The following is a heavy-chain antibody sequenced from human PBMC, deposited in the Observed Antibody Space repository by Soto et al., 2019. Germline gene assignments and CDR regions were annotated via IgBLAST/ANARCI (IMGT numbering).Heavy chain of an antibody. Sequence: EVQLVESGGGLIQPGGSLRLSCAASGFTFSNYSMNWVRQAPGKGLEWVSYISSSSRNIYYADSVKGRFSVSRDNGKNSLYLQMNSLRVEDTAVYYGAGRYGLYYYYYMDVWGKGNTVTV. CDR2: ISSSSRNI. D-gene: IGHD5-18*01. CDR1: GFTFSNYS. V-gene: IGHV3-48*01. J-gene: IGHJ6*03. CDR3: AGRYGLYYYYYMDV.